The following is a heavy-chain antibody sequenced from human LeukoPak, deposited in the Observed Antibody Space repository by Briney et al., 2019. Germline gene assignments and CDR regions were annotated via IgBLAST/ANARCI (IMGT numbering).Heavy chain of an antibody. CDR3: ARYSGSYSFDY. D-gene: IGHD1-26*01. Sequence: SQTLSLTCTVSGGSINSGGYYWSWIRQHPGEGLEWIGYIYYSGSTYYNPSLKSRVTISVDTSENQFSLKLSSVTAADTAVYYRARYSGSYSFDYWGQGSLVTVSS. V-gene: IGHV4-31*03. CDR1: GGSINSGGYY. J-gene: IGHJ4*02. CDR2: IYYSGST.